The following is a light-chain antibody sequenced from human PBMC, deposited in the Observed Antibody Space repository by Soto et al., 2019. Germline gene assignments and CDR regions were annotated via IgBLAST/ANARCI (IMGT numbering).Light chain of an antibody. CDR3: HHYNSYSEA. CDR1: QTISSW. V-gene: IGKV1-5*03. CDR2: KAS. J-gene: IGKJ1*01. Sequence: DIQMTQSPSTLSGSVGDRVTITCRASQTISSWLAWYQQKPGKAPKLLIYKASTLKSGVPSRFSGSGSGTEFTLTISSLQPDDFATYYCHHYNSYSEAFXQGTKVYIK.